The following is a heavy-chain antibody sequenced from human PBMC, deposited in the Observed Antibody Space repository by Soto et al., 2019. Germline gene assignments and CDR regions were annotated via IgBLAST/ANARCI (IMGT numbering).Heavy chain of an antibody. Sequence: GWSLRLSCAASGFTFSNYGMHWVRQAPGEGLDWVAFISYGGSNKYYADSVKGRFTISRDNSKNTLYLQMKSLRSEDTAVYYCARDLQPKAPRSFGDWFDPWGEGTPVTVSS. D-gene: IGHD6-6*01. J-gene: IGHJ5*02. CDR2: ISYGGSNK. CDR3: ARDLQPKAPRSFGDWFDP. V-gene: IGHV3-30*03. CDR1: GFTFSNYG.